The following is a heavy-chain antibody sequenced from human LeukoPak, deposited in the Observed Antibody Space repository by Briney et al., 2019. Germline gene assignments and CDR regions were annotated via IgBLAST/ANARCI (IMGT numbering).Heavy chain of an antibody. J-gene: IGHJ6*03. D-gene: IGHD2-2*01. CDR2: ISGNGGST. Sequence: GGSLRLSCAASGITFSNFGMSWVRQAPGKGLAWVSGISGNGGSTYYADSVKGRFTISRDNSKNTLYLQMNSLRSEDTAVYYCARGISYAKNPYYYYMDVWGKGTTVTVSS. CDR3: ARGISYAKNPYYYYMDV. V-gene: IGHV3-23*01. CDR1: GITFSNFG.